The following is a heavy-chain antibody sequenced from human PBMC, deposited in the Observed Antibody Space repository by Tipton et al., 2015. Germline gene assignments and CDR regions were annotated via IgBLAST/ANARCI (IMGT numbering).Heavy chain of an antibody. CDR1: GYIFTSLW. CDR3: VRRARRVGSHSYPYYFDY. Sequence: VQLVQSGAEVKKPGESLKISCKGSGYIFTSLWIGWVRQMPGKGLEWMGTIYPGDSETRYDPSFPGQVTISADKSITTAYLQWRSLKASDTAMYYCVRRARRVGSHSYPYYFDYWGQGTLVPVSS. J-gene: IGHJ4*02. D-gene: IGHD1-26*01. V-gene: IGHV5-51*01. CDR2: IYPGDSET.